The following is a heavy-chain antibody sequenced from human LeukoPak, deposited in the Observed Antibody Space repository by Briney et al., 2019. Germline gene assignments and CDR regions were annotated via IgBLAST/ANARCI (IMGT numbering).Heavy chain of an antibody. V-gene: IGHV4-39*01. CDR1: GDSINSTNDY. CDR2: IYYSGST. Sequence: SETQSLTCTVSGDSINSTNDYWGWIRQPPGKGLEWIANIYYSGSTYYNPSRMSRVTICVDTSKYTFSLNLGSVIAADTALYYCAKLRGYTSSRAHNYYYCACMARWGQGTTVTVSS. D-gene: IGHD6-13*01. J-gene: IGHJ6*02. CDR3: AKLRGYTSSRAHNYYYCACMAR.